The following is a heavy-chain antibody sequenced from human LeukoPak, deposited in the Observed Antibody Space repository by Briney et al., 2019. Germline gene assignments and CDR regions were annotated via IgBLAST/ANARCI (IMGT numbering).Heavy chain of an antibody. V-gene: IGHV3-23*01. CDR3: AKERVMVRGDPDAFDI. CDR1: GFTFSSYA. D-gene: IGHD3-10*01. CDR2: ISGSGGST. Sequence: GGSLRLSCAASGFTFSSYAMSWVRQAPGKGLEWVSAISGSGGSTYYADSVKGRFTISRDNSKNTLYLQMNSLRAGDTAVYYCAKERVMVRGDPDAFDIWGQGTMVTVSS. J-gene: IGHJ3*02.